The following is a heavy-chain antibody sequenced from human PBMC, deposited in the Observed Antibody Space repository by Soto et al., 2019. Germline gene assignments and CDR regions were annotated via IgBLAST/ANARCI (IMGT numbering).Heavy chain of an antibody. D-gene: IGHD1-1*01. CDR1: GFTFSNYA. V-gene: IGHV3-23*01. J-gene: IGHJ2*01. Sequence: EVPVLESGGGLVQPGGSLRLSCAASGFTFSNYAMSWVRQAPGKGLEWVSTIHGGGDYTHYTDSVKGRFTISRDNSRNRQYIQWNRLRAEYTAVYYCAENRGSKRYTSWNFDVWGRGTLVTVSS. CDR3: AENRGSKRYTSWNFDV. CDR2: IHGGGDYT.